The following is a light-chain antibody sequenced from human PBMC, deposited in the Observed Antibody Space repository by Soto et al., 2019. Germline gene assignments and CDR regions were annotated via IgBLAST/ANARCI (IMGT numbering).Light chain of an antibody. CDR2: EVS. J-gene: IGLJ1*01. CDR3: SSYAGSNNPYV. V-gene: IGLV2-8*01. CDR1: SSDVDGNNY. Sequence: QSALTQPPSPSGSPGQSVSISCTGTSSDVDGNNYVSWYQQHPGKAPRLMMYEVSKRPSGVPDRFSGSKSGNTASLTVSGLQAEDEADYYCSSYAGSNNPYVFGTGTKVTVL.